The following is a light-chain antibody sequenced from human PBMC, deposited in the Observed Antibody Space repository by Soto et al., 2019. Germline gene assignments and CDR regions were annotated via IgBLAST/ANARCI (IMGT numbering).Light chain of an antibody. V-gene: IGKV3-11*01. J-gene: IGKJ1*01. CDR3: QQRNGWPRT. CDR1: QSVGGY. Sequence: EIVLTQSPATLSLSPGDRATLFCRASQSVGGYLGWYQQRPGQAPRLLIYDASNRVPGVPDRFSAGGSGTDFTLSISSLEPEDFAVYYCQQRNGWPRTFGQGTKVEIK. CDR2: DAS.